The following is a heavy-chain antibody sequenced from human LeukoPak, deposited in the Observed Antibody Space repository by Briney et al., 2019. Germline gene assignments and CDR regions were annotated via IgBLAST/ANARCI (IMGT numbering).Heavy chain of an antibody. CDR2: IFFSGTT. Sequence: KTSETLSLTCTVSSVSLTNYYWSWIRQPPRKGLEWIGYIFFSGTTNYNPSLKSRVTISVDTSKNQFSLKMTSVTAADTAVYYCARALAVYYDSSGPTLDYFDYWGQGTLVTVSS. D-gene: IGHD3-22*01. V-gene: IGHV4-59*01. CDR1: SVSLTNYY. CDR3: ARALAVYYDSSGPTLDYFDY. J-gene: IGHJ4*02.